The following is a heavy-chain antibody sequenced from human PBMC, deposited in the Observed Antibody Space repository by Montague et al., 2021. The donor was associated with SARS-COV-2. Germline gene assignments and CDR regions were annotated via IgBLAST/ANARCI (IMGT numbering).Heavy chain of an antibody. CDR1: GVSITSYY. J-gene: IGHJ4*02. Sequence: SETLSLTCSISGVSITSYYWSWVRQPAGKGLAWIGHIYASGSTNYSPSLKSRVRLSIDNPKNQFSLKLESLTAADTAVYYCVRDGGNWYYFDYWGQGALVTVSS. V-gene: IGHV4-4*07. CDR2: IYASGST. D-gene: IGHD3-16*01. CDR3: VRDGGNWYYFDY.